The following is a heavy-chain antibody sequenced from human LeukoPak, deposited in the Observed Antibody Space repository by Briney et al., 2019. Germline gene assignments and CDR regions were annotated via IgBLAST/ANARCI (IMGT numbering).Heavy chain of an antibody. V-gene: IGHV3-23*01. CDR2: ISGGGSKT. Sequence: GGSLRLSCAASGFTFSNYAMSWVRQAPGRGLEWVSAISGGGSKTHYADSVKGRFTISRDNSKNTLYLQMNSLRAEDTAVYYCAKEGGAAAGEIDYWGQGTLVTVSS. J-gene: IGHJ4*02. CDR3: AKEGGAAAGEIDY. CDR1: GFTFSNYA. D-gene: IGHD6-13*01.